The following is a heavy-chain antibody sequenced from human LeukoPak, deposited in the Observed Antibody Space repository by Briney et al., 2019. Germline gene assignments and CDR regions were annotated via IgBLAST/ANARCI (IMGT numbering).Heavy chain of an antibody. D-gene: IGHD2-2*02. CDR1: GGTFSSYA. V-gene: IGHV1-69*13. CDR3: ARGTLGYRSSTSCYIPDDY. J-gene: IGHJ4*02. CDR2: IIPIFGTA. Sequence: ASVKVSCKASGGTFSSYAISWVRQAPGQGLEWMGGIIPIFGTANYAQKFQGRVTITADESTSTAYMELSSLRSEDTAVYYCARGTLGYRSSTSCYIPDDYWGQGTLVTVSS.